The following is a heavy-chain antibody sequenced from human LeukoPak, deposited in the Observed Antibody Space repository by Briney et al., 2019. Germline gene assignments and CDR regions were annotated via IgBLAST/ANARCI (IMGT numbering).Heavy chain of an antibody. Sequence: PGGSLRLSCAASGFIFSTYAMNWVRQAPGKGLEWVGRIKSKTDGGTTDYAAPVKGRFTISRDDSKNTLYLQMNSLKTEDTAVYYCTTDLLVTMVRGVAYKRSLNNDYWGQGTLVTVSS. V-gene: IGHV3-15*07. CDR2: IKSKTDGGTT. J-gene: IGHJ4*02. CDR3: TTDLLVTMVRGVAYKRSLNNDY. CDR1: GFIFSTYA. D-gene: IGHD3-10*01.